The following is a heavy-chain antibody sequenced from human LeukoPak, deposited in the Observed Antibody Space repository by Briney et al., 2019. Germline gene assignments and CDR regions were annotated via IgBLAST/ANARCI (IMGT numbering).Heavy chain of an antibody. D-gene: IGHD2-8*01. J-gene: IGHJ4*02. CDR2: ISAQHGQT. CDR1: GYSFTTNG. CDR3: AGSLGYCTSNVCYLKY. Sequence: GASVKVSCKASGYSFTTNGISWVRQAPGQGLEWMGWISAQHGQTEYAPNSQDRVTMTTDTYTNTAYMELRSLRSDDTAVYYCAGSLGYCTSNVCYLKYWGQGTLVTVSS. V-gene: IGHV1-18*01.